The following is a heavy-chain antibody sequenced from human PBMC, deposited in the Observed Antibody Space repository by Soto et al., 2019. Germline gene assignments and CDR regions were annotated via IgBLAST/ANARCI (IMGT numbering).Heavy chain of an antibody. CDR2: MNSNSGNT. CDR1: GYTFTSYD. J-gene: IGHJ5*02. V-gene: IGHV1-8*01. CDR3: ASGIGPNNWFVP. Sequence: QVQLVQSGAEVKKLGASVKVSCKASGYTFTSYDINWVRQATGQGLEWMGWMNSNSGNTGYAQKFQGRVTMTRNASLSTSYIELSSLRSEDSALYYCASGIGPNNWFVPWGQGSLVTGSS. D-gene: IGHD3-22*01.